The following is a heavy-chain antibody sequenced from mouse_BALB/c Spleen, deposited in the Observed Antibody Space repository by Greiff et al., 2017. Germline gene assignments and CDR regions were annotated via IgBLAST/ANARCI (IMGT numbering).Heavy chain of an antibody. CDR3: ARYGSSYHY. V-gene: IGHV14-1*02. D-gene: IGHD1-1*01. CDR1: GFNIKDYY. J-gene: IGHJ2*01. Sequence: VQLKASGAELVRPGALVKLSCKASGFNIKDYYMHWVKQRPEQGLEWIGWIDPENGNTIYDPKFQGKASITADTSSNTAYLQLSSLTSEDTAVYYCARYGSSYHYWGQGTTLTVSS. CDR2: IDPENGNT.